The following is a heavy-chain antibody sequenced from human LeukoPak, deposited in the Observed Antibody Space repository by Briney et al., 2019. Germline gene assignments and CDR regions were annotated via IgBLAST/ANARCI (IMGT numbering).Heavy chain of an antibody. CDR2: ISSSGSTI. CDR1: GFTFSSYE. J-gene: IGHJ4*02. Sequence: GGSLRLSCAASGFTFSSYEMNWVRQAPGKGLEWVSYISSSGSTIYYADSVKGRFTFSRDNAKTSLYLQMNSLRAGDTAVYYCARARSTYDSSGYYFDYWGQGTLVTVSS. CDR3: ARARSTYDSSGYYFDY. D-gene: IGHD3-22*01. V-gene: IGHV3-48*03.